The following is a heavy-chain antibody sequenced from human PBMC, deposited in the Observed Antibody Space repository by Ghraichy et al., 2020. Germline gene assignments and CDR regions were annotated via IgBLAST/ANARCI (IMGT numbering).Heavy chain of an antibody. D-gene: IGHD3-22*01. CDR3: ATGSYYYDSSGYYNWFDP. Sequence: ASVKVSCKVSGYTLTELSMHWVRQAPGKGLEWMGGFDPEDGETIYAQKFQGRVTMTEDTSTDTAYMELSSLRSEDTAVYYCATGSYYYDSSGYYNWFDPWGQGTLVTVSS. CDR2: FDPEDGET. V-gene: IGHV1-24*01. J-gene: IGHJ5*02. CDR1: GYTLTELS.